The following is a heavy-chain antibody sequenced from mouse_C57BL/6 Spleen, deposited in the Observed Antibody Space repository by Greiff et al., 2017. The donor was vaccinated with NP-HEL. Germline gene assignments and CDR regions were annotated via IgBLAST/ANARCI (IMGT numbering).Heavy chain of an antibody. D-gene: IGHD3-2*02. V-gene: IGHV1-80*01. Sequence: QVQLQQSGAELVKPGASVKISCKASGYAFSSYWMNWVKQRPGKGLEWIGQIYPGDGDTNYNGKFKGKATLTADKSSSTAYMQLSSLTSEDSAVYFCARERGSSGSLKGFDYWGQGTTLTVSS. CDR3: ARERGSSGSLKGFDY. CDR1: GYAFSSYW. CDR2: IYPGDGDT. J-gene: IGHJ2*01.